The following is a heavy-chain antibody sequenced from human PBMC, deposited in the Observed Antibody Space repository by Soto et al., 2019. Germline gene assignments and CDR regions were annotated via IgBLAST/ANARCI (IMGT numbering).Heavy chain of an antibody. CDR1: GGSISSSNW. Sequence: SQTRSLTCAVSGGSISSSNWWSCVRQPPGKGLEWIGEIYHSGSTIYNPSLKSRVTLSVDQSTHPSSLKLSSVTAADTAVYYCARRLLLWLGEFKGFGGYFDLWGRGTLFTVS. J-gene: IGHJ2*01. V-gene: IGHV4-4*02. D-gene: IGHD3-10*01. CDR3: ARRLLLWLGEFKGFGGYFDL. CDR2: IYHSGST.